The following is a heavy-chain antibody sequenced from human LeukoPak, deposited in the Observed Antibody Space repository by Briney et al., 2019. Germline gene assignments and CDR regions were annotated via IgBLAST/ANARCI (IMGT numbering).Heavy chain of an antibody. J-gene: IGHJ4*02. D-gene: IGHD3-9*01. CDR3: ARLQTGLSGYFDWLLYDFDY. Sequence: SETLSLTGTVSGGSISSSSYYWGWIRQPPGKGLEWIGSIYYSGSTYYNPSLKSRVTISVDTSKNQFSLKLSSVTAADTAVYYCARLQTGLSGYFDWLLYDFDYWGQGTLVTVSS. CDR1: GGSISSSSYY. CDR2: IYYSGST. V-gene: IGHV4-39*01.